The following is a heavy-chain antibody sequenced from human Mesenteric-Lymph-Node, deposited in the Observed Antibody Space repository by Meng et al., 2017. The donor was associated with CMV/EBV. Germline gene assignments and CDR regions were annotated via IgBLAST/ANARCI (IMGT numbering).Heavy chain of an antibody. D-gene: IGHD2-21*01. CDR3: AKDLTYCSGDCYLTPGGYFDY. J-gene: IGHJ4*02. CDR1: GFTFSDYY. V-gene: IGHV3-23*01. CDR2: ITNRASYT. Sequence: GESLKISCAASGFTFSDYYMSWIRQAPGKGLEWVSIITNRASYTHYADSVKGRFTISRDNSKNTLYLQMNSLRAEDTAVYYCAKDLTYCSGDCYLTPGGYFDYWGQGTLVTVSS.